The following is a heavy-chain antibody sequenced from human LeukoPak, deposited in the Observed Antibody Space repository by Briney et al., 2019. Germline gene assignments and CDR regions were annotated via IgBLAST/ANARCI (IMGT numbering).Heavy chain of an antibody. CDR3: AGGLQRIYYYDSSGYYYRVDYYYGMDV. Sequence: SETLSLTCAVYGGSFSGYYWSWIRQPPGKGLEWIGEINHSGSTNYNPSLKSRVTISVDTSKNQFSLKLSSVTAADTAVYYCAGGLQRIYYYDSSGYYYRVDYYYGMDVWGQGTTVTVSS. V-gene: IGHV4-34*01. CDR2: INHSGST. D-gene: IGHD3-22*01. CDR1: GGSFSGYY. J-gene: IGHJ6*02.